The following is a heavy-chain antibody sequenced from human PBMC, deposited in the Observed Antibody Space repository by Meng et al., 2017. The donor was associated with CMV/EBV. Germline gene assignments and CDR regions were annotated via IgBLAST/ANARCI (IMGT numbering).Heavy chain of an antibody. CDR2: ISGSGGST. V-gene: IGHV3-23*01. CDR3: AKAFGTTFDLIVDY. Sequence: GESLKISCAASGFTFSSYAMSWVRQAPGKGLEWVSAISGSGGSTYYADSVKGRFTISRDNSKNTLYLQMNSLRAEDTAVYYCAKAFGTTFDLIVDYWGQGTLVTVSS. J-gene: IGHJ4*02. D-gene: IGHD2/OR15-2a*01. CDR1: GFTFSSYA.